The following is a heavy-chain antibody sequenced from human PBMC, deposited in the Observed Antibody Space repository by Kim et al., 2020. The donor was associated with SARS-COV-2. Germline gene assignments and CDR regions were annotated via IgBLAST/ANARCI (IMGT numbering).Heavy chain of an antibody. Sequence: GGSLRLSCAASGFTFSSYEMNWVRQAPGKGLEWVSYISSSGSTIYYADSVKGRFTISRDNAKNSLYLQMNSLRAEDTAVYYCARNSVGYAGLFDYWGQGTLVTVSS. CDR3: ARNSVGYAGLFDY. CDR2: ISSSGSTI. J-gene: IGHJ4*02. CDR1: GFTFSSYE. V-gene: IGHV3-48*03. D-gene: IGHD5-12*01.